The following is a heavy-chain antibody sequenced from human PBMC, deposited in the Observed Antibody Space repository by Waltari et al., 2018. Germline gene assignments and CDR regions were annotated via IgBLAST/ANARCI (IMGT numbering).Heavy chain of an antibody. V-gene: IGHV3-21*01. J-gene: IGHJ5*02. D-gene: IGHD7-27*01. CDR2: VSSNGAYI. Sequence: EVQLMESGGGLVKPGGSLRLSCAASGFTFSTYNMNWVRQAPGKGLEWVSAVSSNGAYIHYGDSVKGRFTISRDNAKTSLYLQVNGLRDEDTAVYYCARGGWGFYLDLWGQGALVTVSS. CDR3: ARGGWGFYLDL. CDR1: GFTFSTYN.